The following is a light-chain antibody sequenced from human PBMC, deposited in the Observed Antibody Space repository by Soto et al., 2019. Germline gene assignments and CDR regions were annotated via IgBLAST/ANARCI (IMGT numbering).Light chain of an antibody. V-gene: IGKV1-39*01. Sequence: DILMTQSPSSLSPFVGVRVTITCRPIQSISTYLHWYQQKPGKAPILLIYAAASLQCGVPSRFSGSGSGTDFTLTISILQPVYFATYCFQQGYSTPLSFGGGTKVDIK. CDR2: AAA. CDR1: QSISTY. J-gene: IGKJ4*01. CDR3: QQGYSTPLS.